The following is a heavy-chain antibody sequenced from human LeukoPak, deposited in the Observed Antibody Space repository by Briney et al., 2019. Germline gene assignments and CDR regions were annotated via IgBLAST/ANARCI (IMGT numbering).Heavy chain of an antibody. V-gene: IGHV3-21*01. CDR2: ISSSSSYI. Sequence: GGSLRLSCAASGFTFSSYSMNWVRQAPGKGLEWVSSISSSSSYIYYADSVKGRFTISRDNAKNSLYLQMNSLRAEDTAVYYCARASGSLDFDYWGKGTLVTVSS. D-gene: IGHD1-26*01. CDR3: ARASGSLDFDY. CDR1: GFTFSSYS. J-gene: IGHJ4*02.